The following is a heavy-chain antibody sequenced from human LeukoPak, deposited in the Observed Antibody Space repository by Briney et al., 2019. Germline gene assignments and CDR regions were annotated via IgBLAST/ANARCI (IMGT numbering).Heavy chain of an antibody. V-gene: IGHV3-11*04. J-gene: IGHJ4*02. CDR1: GFTFSDYY. Sequence: PGGSLRLSCAASGFTFSDYYMSWIRQAPGKGLEWVSYISSSGSTIYYADSVKGRFTISRDNAKNSLYLQMNSLRAADTAVYYCARDHDYVWGSYRFPYYFDYWGQGTLVTVSS. CDR3: ARDHDYVWGSYRFPYYFDY. CDR2: ISSSGSTI. D-gene: IGHD3-16*02.